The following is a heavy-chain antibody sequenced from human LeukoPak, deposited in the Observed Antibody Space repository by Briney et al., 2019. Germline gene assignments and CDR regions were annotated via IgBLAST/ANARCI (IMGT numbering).Heavy chain of an antibody. Sequence: SETLSLTCSVSGGSISSYYWNWIRQTPGKGLEWIGYIYYSGRTNYNPSLKSRVTISVDTSKNQFSLKLSSVTAADTAVYYCASRGYSPTSGFQHWGQGTLVTVSS. CDR1: GGSISSYY. CDR2: IYYSGRT. V-gene: IGHV4-59*01. CDR3: ASRGYSPTSGFQH. D-gene: IGHD5-18*01. J-gene: IGHJ1*01.